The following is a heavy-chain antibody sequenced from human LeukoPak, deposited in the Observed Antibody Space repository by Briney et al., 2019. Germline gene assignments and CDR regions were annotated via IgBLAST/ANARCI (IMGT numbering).Heavy chain of an antibody. J-gene: IGHJ4*02. Sequence: GGSLRLSCAASGFPFSNYAMTWVRQAPGKGLERVSGISDSGDRTYYADSVKGRFTISRDNSKNMQYLQMNSLRVEDTALYYCAKGLGTSGYHDYWGQGTLVTVSS. D-gene: IGHD3-22*01. CDR1: GFPFSNYA. V-gene: IGHV3-23*01. CDR3: AKGLGTSGYHDY. CDR2: ISDSGDRT.